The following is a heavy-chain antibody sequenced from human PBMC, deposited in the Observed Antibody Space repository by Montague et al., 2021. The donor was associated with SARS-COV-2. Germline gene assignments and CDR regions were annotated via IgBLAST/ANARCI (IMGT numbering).Heavy chain of an antibody. CDR2: IYYNGNT. D-gene: IGHD3-10*01. Sequence: SETLSLTCTVSGASISRSSYYWGWIRQPPGKGLEWIGNIYYNGNTHYNPSLKSRVTISVDTSKYQFSLTLSSVTAAATAIYYCARQGNSGNLIDYWGQGTLVTVSS. V-gene: IGHV4-39*01. J-gene: IGHJ4*02. CDR3: ARQGNSGNLIDY. CDR1: GASISRSSYY.